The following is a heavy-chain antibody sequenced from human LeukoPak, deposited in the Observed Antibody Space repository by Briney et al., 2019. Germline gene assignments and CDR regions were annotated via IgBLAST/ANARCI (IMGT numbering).Heavy chain of an antibody. J-gene: IGHJ4*02. CDR2: MYHSGST. Sequence: SGNVSLSCTVSDYSKKRGYYWGWIRQPPGKGLEWIGSMYHSGSTYYNPSLKSRVTISVDTSKNQFSLKLSSVTAADTAVYYCARDGGSGIFTSGSFDYWGQGTLVTVSS. CDR3: ARDGGSGIFTSGSFDY. CDR1: DYSKKRGYY. V-gene: IGHV4-38-2*02. D-gene: IGHD3-10*01.